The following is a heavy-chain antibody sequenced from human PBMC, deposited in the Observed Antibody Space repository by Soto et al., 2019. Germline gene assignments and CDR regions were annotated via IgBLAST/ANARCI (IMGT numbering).Heavy chain of an antibody. V-gene: IGHV4-4*07. CDR3: AREGASGFGMDV. Sequence: QMQLQESGPGLVKPSETLSLTCNVSGGSIRSYYWSWVRQPAGKPLEWIGRIYTSGSTNYNPSLKSRVSMSVDTSKNQFSLEVTSVTAADTAVYYCAREGASGFGMDVWGLGTTVTVSS. D-gene: IGHD1-26*01. J-gene: IGHJ6*02. CDR1: GGSIRSYY. CDR2: IYTSGST.